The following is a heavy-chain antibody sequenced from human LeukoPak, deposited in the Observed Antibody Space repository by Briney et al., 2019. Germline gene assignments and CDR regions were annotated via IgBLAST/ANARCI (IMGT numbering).Heavy chain of an antibody. Sequence: PSETLSLTCTVSGGSISNTLYYWAWIRQPPGKGLESIGSIYYSRSTYYSPSLKSRVTISVDTSKNQFSLKLSSVTAADTAVYYCARNDPYHWGQGTLVTVSS. D-gene: IGHD2-21*01. J-gene: IGHJ4*02. CDR3: ARNDPYH. CDR2: IYYSRST. V-gene: IGHV4-39*07. CDR1: GGSISNTLYY.